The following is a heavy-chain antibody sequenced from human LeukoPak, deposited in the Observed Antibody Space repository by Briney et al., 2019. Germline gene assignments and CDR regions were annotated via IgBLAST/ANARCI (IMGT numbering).Heavy chain of an antibody. V-gene: IGHV3-30-3*01. CDR2: MSYDGSNK. CDR1: GFTFSGYA. J-gene: IGHJ4*02. D-gene: IGHD3-16*01. Sequence: GSLRLSCAASGFTFSGYAMDWVRQAPGKGLEWVAFMSYDGSNKQYVDSVKGRFTISRDNSKKMVYLQMNSLRAEDTAVYYCARDQPGGGLDYWGQGILVTVSS. CDR3: ARDQPGGGLDY.